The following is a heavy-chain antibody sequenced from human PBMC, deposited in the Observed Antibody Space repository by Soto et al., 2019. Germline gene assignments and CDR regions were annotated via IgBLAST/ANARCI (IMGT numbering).Heavy chain of an antibody. CDR1: GGSISSGCYY. CDR2: IYYSGST. V-gene: IGHV4-31*03. Sequence: SETLSLTCTVSGGSISSGCYYWSWIRQHPGKGLEWIGYIYYSGSTYYNPSLKSRVTISVDTSKNQFSLKLSSVTAADTAVYYCARQGEWLVHDYWGQGTLVTVSS. J-gene: IGHJ4*02. CDR3: ARQGEWLVHDY. D-gene: IGHD6-19*01.